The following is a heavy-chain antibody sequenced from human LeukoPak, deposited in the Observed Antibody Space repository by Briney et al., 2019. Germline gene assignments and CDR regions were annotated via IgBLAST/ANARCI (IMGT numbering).Heavy chain of an antibody. D-gene: IGHD3-22*01. CDR2: IYYSGST. CDR1: GGSISSGGYC. CDR3: ARENYYDSSGYFDY. J-gene: IGHJ4*02. Sequence: SQTLSLTCTVSGGSISSGGYCWSWIRQHAGKGLEWIVYIYYSGSTYYNPSLKSRFTLSVDTSKNQFSLKLSSVTAADTAVYYCARENYYDSSGYFDYWGQGTLVTVSS. V-gene: IGHV4-31*03.